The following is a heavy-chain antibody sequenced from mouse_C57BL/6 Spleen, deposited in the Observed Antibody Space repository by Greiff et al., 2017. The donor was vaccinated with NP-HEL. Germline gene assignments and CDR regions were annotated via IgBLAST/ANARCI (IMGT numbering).Heavy chain of an antibody. CDR3: AREGYDYGN. CDR1: GYSITSGYY. V-gene: IGHV3-6*01. Sequence: DVQLQESGPGLVKPSQSLSLTCSVTGYSITSGYYWNWIRQFPGNKLEWMGYISYDGSNNYNPSLKNRISITRDTSKNQFFLKLNSVTTEDTATYYCAREGYDYGNWGQGTTLTVSS. CDR2: ISYDGSN. D-gene: IGHD2-4*01. J-gene: IGHJ2*01.